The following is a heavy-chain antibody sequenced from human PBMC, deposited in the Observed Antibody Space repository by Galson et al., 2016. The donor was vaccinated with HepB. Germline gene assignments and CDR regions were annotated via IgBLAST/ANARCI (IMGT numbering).Heavy chain of an antibody. CDR1: GYTFTDYY. D-gene: IGHD3-16*01. CDR2: INCKSGGT. V-gene: IGHV1-2*02. Sequence: SVKVSCKASGYTFTDYYMHWVRQAPGQGPEWMGWINCKSGGTKFAPNFQGRVTMTRDTSISTAYMELGRLRLDDSAVYYCTRGIIGGYDFDYWGQRTLVAVAS. CDR3: TRGIIGGYDFDY. J-gene: IGHJ4*02.